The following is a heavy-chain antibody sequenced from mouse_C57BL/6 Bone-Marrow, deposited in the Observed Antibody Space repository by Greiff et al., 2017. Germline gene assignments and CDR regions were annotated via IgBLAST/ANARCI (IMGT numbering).Heavy chain of an antibody. J-gene: IGHJ1*03. Sequence: EVQRVESGGGLVKPGGSLKLSCAASGFTFSSYTMSWVRQTPEKRLQWVAALSGGGGNTYYPDRVKGRFTISRDNDKNILYLQMSSLRSEDTALYYCSRQVTTVLATKYFDVWGTGTTVTVSS. CDR3: SRQVTTVLATKYFDV. CDR1: GFTFSSYT. CDR2: LSGGGGNT. D-gene: IGHD1-1*01. V-gene: IGHV5-9*01.